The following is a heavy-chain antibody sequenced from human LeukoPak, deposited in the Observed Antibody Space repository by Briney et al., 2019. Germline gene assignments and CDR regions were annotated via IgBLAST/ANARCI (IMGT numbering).Heavy chain of an antibody. V-gene: IGHV3-23*01. CDR3: AMPGRGLGDYWYFDL. CDR1: GFTFSSYG. CDR2: IGDSGCRT. J-gene: IGHJ2*01. D-gene: IGHD2-21*01. Sequence: GGSLRLSCAASGFTFSSYGMSWVRQAPGKGLEWVSAIGDSGCRTYYADSVKGRFTISRDNSKNTLYLHMYSLRAEDTAIYYCAMPGRGLGDYWYFDLSGRGAPVTVSS.